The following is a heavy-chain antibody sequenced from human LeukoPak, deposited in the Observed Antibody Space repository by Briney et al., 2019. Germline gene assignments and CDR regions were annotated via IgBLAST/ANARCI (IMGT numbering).Heavy chain of an antibody. D-gene: IGHD4-17*01. CDR3: AKDLTVTTSQYYYGMDV. Sequence: PGGSLRLSCAASGFTFSSYGMHWVRQAPGKGLEWLAVISYDGSNKYYADSVKGRFTISRDNSKNTLYLQMNSLRAEDTAVYYCAKDLTVTTSQYYYGMDVWGQGTTVTVSS. J-gene: IGHJ6*02. CDR1: GFTFSSYG. V-gene: IGHV3-30*18. CDR2: ISYDGSNK.